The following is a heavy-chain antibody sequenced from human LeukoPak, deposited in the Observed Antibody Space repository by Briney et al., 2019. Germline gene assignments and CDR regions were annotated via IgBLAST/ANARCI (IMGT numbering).Heavy chain of an antibody. J-gene: IGHJ4*02. CDR1: GFTFSSYG. V-gene: IGHV3-30*18. Sequence: PGRSLRLSCAASGFTFSSYGMPWVRQAPGKGLEWVAVISYDGSNKYYADSVKGRFTISRDNSKNTLYLQMNSLRAEDTAVYYCAKRGAGYSFDYWGQGTLVTVSS. D-gene: IGHD3-9*01. CDR3: AKRGAGYSFDY. CDR2: ISYDGSNK.